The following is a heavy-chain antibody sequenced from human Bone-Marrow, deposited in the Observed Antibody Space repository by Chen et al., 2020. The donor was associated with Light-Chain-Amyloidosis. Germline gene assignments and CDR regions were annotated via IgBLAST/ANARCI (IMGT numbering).Heavy chain of an antibody. J-gene: IGHJ3*01. CDR2: VYQSGST. V-gene: IGHV4-30-2*01. CDR3: ARGNWNDLAFDV. D-gene: IGHD1-1*01. Sequence: QLQLQESVPGLGTSSQTLSLTCAVSGGSITSGSFYWNWIRQPLGKRLEWLGYVYQSGSTYYNPSLNSRVTISVDLSENHFSLTLRSLTAADSAVYYCARGNWNDLAFDVWGQGTLVTVSS. CDR1: GGSITSGSFY.